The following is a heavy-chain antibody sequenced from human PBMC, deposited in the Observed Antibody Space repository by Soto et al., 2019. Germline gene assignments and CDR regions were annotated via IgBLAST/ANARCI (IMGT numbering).Heavy chain of an antibody. CDR1: GDSVSNNTAA. D-gene: IGHD6-19*01. CDR2: TFYRSQWYN. J-gene: IGHJ4*02. CDR3: VRETKTLAGTRGYFDS. Sequence: SQTLSLTCAVSGDSVSNNTAAWSWIRQSPSRGLEWLGRTFYRSQWYNDYAVSVRSRITVSPDTSKNQVSLQLNYVSPEDTAVYYCVRETKTLAGTRGYFDSWGQGTLVTAPQ. V-gene: IGHV6-1*01.